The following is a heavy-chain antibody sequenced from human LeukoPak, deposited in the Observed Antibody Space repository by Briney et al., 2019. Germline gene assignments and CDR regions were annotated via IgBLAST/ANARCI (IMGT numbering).Heavy chain of an antibody. D-gene: IGHD3-22*01. CDR2: ISSSSSYI. V-gene: IGHV3-21*01. J-gene: IGHJ4*02. CDR1: GFTFSSYS. CDR3: ARLKNMYYYDSSGYRDY. Sequence: GGSLRLSCAASGFTFSSYSMNWVRQAPGKGLEWVSSISSSSSYIYYEDSVKGRFTISRDNAKNSLYLQMNSLRAEDTAVYYCARLKNMYYYDSSGYRDYWGQGTLVTVPS.